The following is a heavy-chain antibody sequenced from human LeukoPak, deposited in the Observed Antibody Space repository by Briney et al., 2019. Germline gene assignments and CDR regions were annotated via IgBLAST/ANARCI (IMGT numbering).Heavy chain of an antibody. D-gene: IGHD1-26*01. V-gene: IGHV4-59*12. J-gene: IGHJ6*03. CDR3: ARNNKWELPSGYYYYMDV. CDR2: IYYSGST. CDR1: GGSISSYY. Sequence: PSETLSLTCTVSGGSISSYYWSWIRQPPGKGLEWIGYIYYSGSTNYNPSLKSRVTISVDTSKNQFSLKLSSVTAADTAVYYCARNNKWELPSGYYYYMDVWGKGTTVTVSS.